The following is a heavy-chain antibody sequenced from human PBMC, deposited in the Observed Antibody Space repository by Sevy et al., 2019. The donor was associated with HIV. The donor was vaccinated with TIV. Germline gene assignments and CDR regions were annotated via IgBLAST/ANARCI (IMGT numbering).Heavy chain of an antibody. Sequence: ASVKVSCKASGYTFTSYGISWVRQAPGQGLEWMGWISAYNGNTNYAQKLQGRVTMTTDTSTSTAYMELRSLRSDDTAVYYCARGLTVTKRLGVAYHFDYWGQGTLVTVSS. CDR1: GYTFTSYG. J-gene: IGHJ4*02. CDR3: ARGLTVTKRLGVAYHFDY. D-gene: IGHD4-4*01. V-gene: IGHV1-18*01. CDR2: ISAYNGNT.